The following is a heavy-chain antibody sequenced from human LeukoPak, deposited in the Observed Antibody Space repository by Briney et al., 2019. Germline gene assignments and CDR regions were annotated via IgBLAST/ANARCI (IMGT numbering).Heavy chain of an antibody. J-gene: IGHJ4*02. CDR3: ARDYYDSSGYYFDY. Sequence: GGSLRLSCAASGFTFSSYAMSWVRQAPGKGLEWVSVISGNGVSTHYADSVKGRFTISRDNSKNTLYLQMNSLRAEDTAVYYCARDYYDSSGYYFDYWGQGTLVTVSS. CDR1: GFTFSSYA. CDR2: ISGNGVST. V-gene: IGHV3-23*01. D-gene: IGHD3-22*01.